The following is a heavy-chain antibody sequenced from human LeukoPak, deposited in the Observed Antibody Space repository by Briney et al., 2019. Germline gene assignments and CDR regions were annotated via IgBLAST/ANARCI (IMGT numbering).Heavy chain of an antibody. V-gene: IGHV1-18*01. CDR1: GYTFTSYG. CDR3: ARGPGGRSGYYPLEDNYYYYYMDV. J-gene: IGHJ6*03. CDR2: ISAYKGNT. D-gene: IGHD3-22*01. Sequence: GASVKVSCKASGYTFTSYGISWVRQAPGQGLEWMGWISAYKGNTIYAQKFQGRVTMTTDTSTSTAYMELRSLRSDDTAVYYCARGPGGRSGYYPLEDNYYYYYMDVWGKGTTVTVSS.